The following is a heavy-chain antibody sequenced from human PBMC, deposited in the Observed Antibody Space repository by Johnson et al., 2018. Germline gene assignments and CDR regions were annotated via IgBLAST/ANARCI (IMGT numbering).Heavy chain of an antibody. CDR1: GYSFNTYW. V-gene: IGHV5-51*01. Sequence: VQLVESGAEVKKPGESVKISCKASGYSFNTYWIGWVRQMPGKGLEWMGIIYPDDSDVGYSPSFQGQVTISADKSNSTAFLQWSSLKASDSARDYCARRGVGDDLKFYTVDVWGQGTTVTVSS. CDR3: ARRGVGDDLKFYTVDV. CDR2: IYPDDSDV. D-gene: IGHD2-8*01. J-gene: IGHJ6*02.